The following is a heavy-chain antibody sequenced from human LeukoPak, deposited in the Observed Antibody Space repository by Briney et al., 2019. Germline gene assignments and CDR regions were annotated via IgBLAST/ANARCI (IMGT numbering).Heavy chain of an antibody. D-gene: IGHD6-19*01. CDR2: IHYSGST. CDR3: AREAQWLLLRWFDP. V-gene: IGHV4-59*12. J-gene: IGHJ5*02. Sequence: PSETLSLTCTVSGGSISSYYWSWIRQPPGKGLEWIGYIHYSGSTNYNPSLKSRVTISVDTSKNQFSLKLSSVTAADTAVYYCAREAQWLLLRWFDPWGQGTLVTVSS. CDR1: GGSISSYY.